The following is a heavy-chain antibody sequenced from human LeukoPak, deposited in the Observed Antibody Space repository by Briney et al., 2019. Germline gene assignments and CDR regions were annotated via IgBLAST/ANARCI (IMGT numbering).Heavy chain of an antibody. CDR2: IIPILGIA. J-gene: IGHJ4*02. D-gene: IGHD6-6*01. CDR1: GGTFSSYT. CDR3: ARGGYSSSRPFDY. Sequence: SVKVSCKASGGTFSSYTISWVRQAPGQGLEWMGRIIPILGIANYAQKFQGRVTITADKSTSTAYMELSSLRSEDTAVYYCARGGYSSSRPFDYWGQGTPVTVSS. V-gene: IGHV1-69*02.